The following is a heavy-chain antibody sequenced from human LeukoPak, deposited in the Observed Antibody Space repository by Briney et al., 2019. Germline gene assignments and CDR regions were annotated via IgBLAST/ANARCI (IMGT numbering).Heavy chain of an antibody. Sequence: GGSLGLSCAASGFTVSSNYISWVRQAPGKGLERVSVIYSAGTTYYADSVKGRFTISRDNSKNTLYLQMNSPRVEDTAVYYCASQSTPVLPFDIWGQGTMVTVSS. CDR1: GFTVSSNY. CDR3: ASQSTPVLPFDI. CDR2: IYSAGTT. V-gene: IGHV3-66*04. J-gene: IGHJ3*02.